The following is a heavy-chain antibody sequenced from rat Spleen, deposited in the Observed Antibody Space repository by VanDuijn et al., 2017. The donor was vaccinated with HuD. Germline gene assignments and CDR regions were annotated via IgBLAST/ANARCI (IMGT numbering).Heavy chain of an antibody. CDR3: ATLRWGDY. CDR1: GFTFSNYG. V-gene: IGHV5-25*01. Sequence: EVQLVESGGGLVQPGRSMKLSCAASGFTFSNYGMAWVRQAPKKGLEWVAYISYDGGSTYYRDPVKGRFPISRDNAKSTLYLQLDSLRSENTATYYCATLRWGDYWGQGVMVTVSS. D-gene: IGHD5-1*01. CDR2: ISYDGGST. J-gene: IGHJ2*01.